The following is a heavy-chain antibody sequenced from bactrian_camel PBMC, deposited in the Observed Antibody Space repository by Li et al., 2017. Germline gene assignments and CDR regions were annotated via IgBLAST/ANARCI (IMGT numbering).Heavy chain of an antibody. J-gene: IGHJ4*01. CDR1: GYTYTWACPGCTYC. V-gene: IGHV3S9*01. CDR2: MSGDGST. D-gene: IGHD3*01. Sequence: VQLVESGGGSVKAGGSLRLRCAASGYTYTWACPGCTYCLGVARQAPGNVCELVAVMSGDGSTEYTESVKGRFHISQDDAKKTVYLQMNSLQPDDAGVYYCAAEPKGSRRWVGYAWKCQGQGTQVTVS.